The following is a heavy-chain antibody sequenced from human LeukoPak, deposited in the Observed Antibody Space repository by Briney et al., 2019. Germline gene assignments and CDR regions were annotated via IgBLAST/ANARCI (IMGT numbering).Heavy chain of an antibody. D-gene: IGHD3-22*01. J-gene: IGHJ4*02. CDR3: ARVLYYYDSTGYYYDY. CDR2: INSDGSST. Sequence: GGSLRLSCAASGFTFSSYWMHWVRQPPGKGLVWVSRINSDGSSTSYADSVKGRFTISRDNAKNTLYLQMNSLRAENTAVYYCARVLYYYDSTGYYYDYWGQGTLVTVSS. CDR1: GFTFSSYW. V-gene: IGHV3-74*01.